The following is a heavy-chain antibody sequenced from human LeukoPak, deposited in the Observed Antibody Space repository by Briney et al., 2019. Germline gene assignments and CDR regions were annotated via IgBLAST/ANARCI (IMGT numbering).Heavy chain of an antibody. Sequence: ASVKVSCKASGYTFTGYYMHWVRQAPGQGLEWMGWINPNSGGTNYAQKFQGRVTMTRDTSISTAYMELSRLRSDDTAVYYCATVSSGWYRFDYCGQGTLVTVSS. CDR2: INPNSGGT. D-gene: IGHD6-19*01. CDR1: GYTFTGYY. J-gene: IGHJ4*02. V-gene: IGHV1-2*02. CDR3: ATVSSGWYRFDY.